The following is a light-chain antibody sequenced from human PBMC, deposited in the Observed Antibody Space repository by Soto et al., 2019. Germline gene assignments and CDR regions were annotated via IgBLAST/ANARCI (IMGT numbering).Light chain of an antibody. CDR2: GAS. V-gene: IGKV3D-20*02. CDR1: QSVSSSY. CDR3: QQRSNWPSIT. Sequence: EIVLTQSQDTLSLSPGERATISCRASQSVSSSYLAWYQQKPGQAPRLLMYGASTRATGIPDRFSGSGSGTDFTLTISSLEPEDFAVYYCQQRSNWPSITFGQGTRLEIK. J-gene: IGKJ5*01.